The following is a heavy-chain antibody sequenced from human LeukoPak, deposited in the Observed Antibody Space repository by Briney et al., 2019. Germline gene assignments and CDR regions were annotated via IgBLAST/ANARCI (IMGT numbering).Heavy chain of an antibody. CDR3: ARLVWFGELKLDYYVMDV. CDR2: IYYSGST. J-gene: IGHJ6*02. Sequence: SETLSHTCTVSGGSISSYFWRWIRQPPRKGLEWIGYIYYSGSTNYNPALKSRVTISVDTSNNQFSLQLSSVTAADTAVYYCARLVWFGELKLDYYVMDVWGQGTTVSVSS. D-gene: IGHD3-10*01. V-gene: IGHV4-59*01. CDR1: GGSISSYF.